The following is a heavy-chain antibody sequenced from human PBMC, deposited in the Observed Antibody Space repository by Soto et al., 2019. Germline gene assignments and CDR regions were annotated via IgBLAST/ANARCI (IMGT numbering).Heavy chain of an antibody. CDR3: ARTPCNWNYGGYYGMDV. V-gene: IGHV4-30-4*01. Sequence: QVQLQESGPGLVKPSQTLSLTCTVSGGSISSGDYYWSWIRQPPGKGLEWIGYIYYSGSTYYNPSLKSRVTISVDTSKNPFSLKLSSVTAADTAVYYCARTPCNWNYGGYYGMDVWGQGTTVTVSS. CDR1: GGSISSGDYY. J-gene: IGHJ6*02. D-gene: IGHD1-7*01. CDR2: IYYSGST.